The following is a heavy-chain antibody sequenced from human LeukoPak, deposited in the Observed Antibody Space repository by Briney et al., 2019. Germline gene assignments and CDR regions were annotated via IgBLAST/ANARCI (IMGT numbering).Heavy chain of an antibody. CDR1: GGSISSSSYY. J-gene: IGHJ4*02. Sequence: SETLSLTCTVSGGSISSSSYYWGWIRQPPGKGLEWIGSIYYSGSTYYNPSLKSRVTISVDTSKNQFSLKLSSVTAADTAVYYCARLGDSSGYYRFDYWGQGTLVTVSS. D-gene: IGHD3-22*01. CDR2: IYYSGST. V-gene: IGHV4-39*01. CDR3: ARLGDSSGYYRFDY.